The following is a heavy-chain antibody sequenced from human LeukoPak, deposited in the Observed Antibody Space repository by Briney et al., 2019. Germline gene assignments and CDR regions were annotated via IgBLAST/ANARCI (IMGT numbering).Heavy chain of an antibody. CDR3: ASVRGYSYGYDYYYYMDV. CDR1: GFTFSYYG. V-gene: IGHV3-48*04. Sequence: GGSLRLSCAASGFTFSYYGMHWVRQAPGKGLEWVSYISSSGSTIYYADSVKGRFTISRDNAKNSLYLQMNSLRAEDTAVYYCASVRGYSYGYDYYYYMDVWGKGTTVTVSS. D-gene: IGHD5-18*01. J-gene: IGHJ6*03. CDR2: ISSSGSTI.